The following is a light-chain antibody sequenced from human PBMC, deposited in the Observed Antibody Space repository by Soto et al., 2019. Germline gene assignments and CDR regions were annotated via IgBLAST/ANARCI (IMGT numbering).Light chain of an antibody. J-gene: IGKJ5*01. CDR3: QQYHRYIT. Sequence: DIQMTQSPSTLSASVGDRVTITCRASESIDDWLAWYQQKPGKAPKLLIYTASSLQSGVTSRFSGSGSGTEFTLTISSLQPDEFATYYCQQYHRYITFGPGTRLEIK. CDR2: TAS. V-gene: IGKV1-5*03. CDR1: ESIDDW.